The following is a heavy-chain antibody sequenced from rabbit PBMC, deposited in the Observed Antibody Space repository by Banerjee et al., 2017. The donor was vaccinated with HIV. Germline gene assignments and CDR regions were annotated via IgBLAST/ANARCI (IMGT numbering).Heavy chain of an antibody. CDR1: GFSFSSSYY. Sequence: QSLEESGGDLVKPGASLTLTCTASGFSFSSSYYMCWVRQAPGKGLEWIACIYAGSSSTHYASWAKGRFTISKTSSTTVTLQMTSLTAADTATYFCARDGADSTYLGTRLDLWGPGTLVTVS. CDR3: ARDGADSTYLGTRLDL. J-gene: IGHJ3*01. D-gene: IGHD8-1*01. V-gene: IGHV1S40*01. CDR2: IYAGSSST.